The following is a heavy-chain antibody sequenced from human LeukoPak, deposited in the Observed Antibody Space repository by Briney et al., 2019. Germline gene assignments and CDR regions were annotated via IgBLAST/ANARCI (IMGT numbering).Heavy chain of an antibody. CDR3: ARHYGP. CDR2: IYDSGST. CDR1: GFTFSGYS. V-gene: IGHV4-39*01. Sequence: PGGSLRLSCTASGFTFSGYSMNWIRQPPGKGLEWIGSIYDSGSTYYNPSLKSRVTISVDTSKNQFSLKLNSVTAADTAVYYCARHYGPWGQGTLVTVSS. J-gene: IGHJ5*02. D-gene: IGHD3-10*01.